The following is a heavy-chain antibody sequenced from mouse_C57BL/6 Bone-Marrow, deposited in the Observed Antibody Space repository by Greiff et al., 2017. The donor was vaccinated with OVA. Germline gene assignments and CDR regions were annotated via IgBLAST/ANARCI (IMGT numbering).Heavy chain of an antibody. Sequence: QVQLQQPGAELVRPGSSVKLSCKASGYTFTSYWMDWVKQRPGQGLEWIGNIYPSDSENHYNQKFKDKATLTVDKSSSTAYRQRSSLTSEDSAVYYCARAYYYGSSFTSFACWGQGPLVTVSA. CDR1: GYTFTSYW. V-gene: IGHV1-61*01. CDR2: IYPSDSEN. D-gene: IGHD1-1*01. J-gene: IGHJ3*01. CDR3: ARAYYYGSSFTSFAC.